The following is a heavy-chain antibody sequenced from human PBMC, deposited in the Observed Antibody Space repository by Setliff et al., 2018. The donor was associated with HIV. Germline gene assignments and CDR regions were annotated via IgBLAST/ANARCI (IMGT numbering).Heavy chain of an antibody. J-gene: IGHJ4*02. CDR1: GGSINRGTYY. Sequence: SETLSLTCSVSGGSINRGTYYWTWIRQSAGKGLEWIGHIYITGDTDYNPSLKSRVTISVDTSKNQFSLTLTSVTATDTAVYYCARRAGPYTTGRYFDSWGRGTLVTVSS. D-gene: IGHD4-17*01. V-gene: IGHV4-61*09. CDR2: IYITGDT. CDR3: ARRAGPYTTGRYFDS.